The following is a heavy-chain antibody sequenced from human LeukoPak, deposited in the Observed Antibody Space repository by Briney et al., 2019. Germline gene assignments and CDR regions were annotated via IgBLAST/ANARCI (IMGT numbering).Heavy chain of an antibody. V-gene: IGHV3-23*01. Sequence: GTSLRLSCVASGFTFTNYAMSWVRQAPGKGLEWVSAITGSDGSSYYADSVKGRFTISRDNSKNTLYLQVNSLRAEDTAVYYCARRQPSYFDYWGQGTLVTVSS. J-gene: IGHJ4*02. CDR1: GFTFTNYA. CDR3: ARRQPSYFDY. D-gene: IGHD1-1*01. CDR2: ITGSDGSS.